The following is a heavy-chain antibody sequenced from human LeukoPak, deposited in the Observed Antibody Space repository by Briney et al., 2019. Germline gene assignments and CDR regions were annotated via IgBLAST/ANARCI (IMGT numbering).Heavy chain of an antibody. J-gene: IGHJ4*02. Sequence: SETLSLTCTVSGGSISSYYWSWIRQHPGKGLEWIGYIYYSGSTNYNPSLKSRVTISVDTSKNQFSLKLSSVTAADTAVYYCARLLVVPAAMFSYYFDYWGQGTLVTVSS. CDR1: GGSISSYY. CDR3: ARLLVVPAAMFSYYFDY. V-gene: IGHV4-59*08. D-gene: IGHD2-2*01. CDR2: IYYSGST.